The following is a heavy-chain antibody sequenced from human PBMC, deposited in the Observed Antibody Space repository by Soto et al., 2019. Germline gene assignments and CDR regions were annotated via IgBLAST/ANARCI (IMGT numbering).Heavy chain of an antibody. D-gene: IGHD5-18*01. J-gene: IGHJ4*02. CDR1: GFAFSNSA. V-gene: IGHV1-58*01. Sequence: QMQLVQSGPEVKKPGTSVQVSCKASGFAFSNSAVQWVRQARGQRLEWIGWIGVGSGNTNYAQKFQERVTITRDMSAATAYMELSSLRSEDTAVYCCATDKGDSYGYGNYWGQGTLVTVSS. CDR2: IGVGSGNT. CDR3: ATDKGDSYGYGNY.